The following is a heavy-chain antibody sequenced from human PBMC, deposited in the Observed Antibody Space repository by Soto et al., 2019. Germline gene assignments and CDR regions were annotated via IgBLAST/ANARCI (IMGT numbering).Heavy chain of an antibody. Sequence: SETLSLTCTVSGGSISSYYWSWIRQPPGKGLEWIGYIYYSGSTNYNPSLKSRVTISVDTSKNQFSLKLSSVTAADPAVYYCEREKSTRPRRRAFSVFDYWCQGTLVTVSS. CDR1: GGSISSYY. J-gene: IGHJ4*02. CDR2: IYYSGST. CDR3: EREKSTRPRRRAFSVFDY. D-gene: IGHD1-26*01. V-gene: IGHV4-59*01.